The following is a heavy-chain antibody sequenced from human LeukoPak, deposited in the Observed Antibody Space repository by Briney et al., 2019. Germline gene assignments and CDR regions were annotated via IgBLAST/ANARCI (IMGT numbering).Heavy chain of an antibody. D-gene: IGHD3-10*01. CDR2: ISDDGGNK. V-gene: IGHV3-30*03. Sequence: PGGSLRLSCAASRFTLSSYGIHWVRQAPGKGLQWVAAISDDGGNKYYSDSMKGRFTISRDNSQNLVYLQMNSLRTEDTAVYYCARVVFYGSGSYYKIPNYMDVWGKGTTVTVSS. CDR1: RFTLSSYG. J-gene: IGHJ6*03. CDR3: ARVVFYGSGSYYKIPNYMDV.